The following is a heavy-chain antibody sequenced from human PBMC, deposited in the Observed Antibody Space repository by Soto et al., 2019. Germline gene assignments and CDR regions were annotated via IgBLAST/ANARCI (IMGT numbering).Heavy chain of an antibody. D-gene: IGHD2-8*02. CDR1: GGSFSGYY. J-gene: IGHJ4*02. CDR2: INHSGST. CDR3: ARDKITGLFDY. Sequence: QVQLQQWGARLLKPSETLSLTCAVYGGSFSGYYWTWIRQPPGTGLEWIGEINHSGSTNYNPPLKSRVTISVDTSKNQFSLKLTSVTAADTAVYYCARDKITGLFDYWGQGTLVTVSS. V-gene: IGHV4-34*01.